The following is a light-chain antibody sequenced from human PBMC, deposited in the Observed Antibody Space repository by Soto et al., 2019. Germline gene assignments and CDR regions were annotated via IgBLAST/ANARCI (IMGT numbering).Light chain of an antibody. Sequence: QSVLTQPPSASGSPGQSVTISCTGSSSDVGGYDYVSWYQFHPGKAPKVIIYEVTKRPSGVPDRFSGSKSGNTASLTISGLQAEDEAEYYCCASTTTSVFFGGGTKLTVL. CDR2: EVT. V-gene: IGLV2-8*01. CDR3: CASTTTSVF. CDR1: SSDVGGYDY. J-gene: IGLJ2*01.